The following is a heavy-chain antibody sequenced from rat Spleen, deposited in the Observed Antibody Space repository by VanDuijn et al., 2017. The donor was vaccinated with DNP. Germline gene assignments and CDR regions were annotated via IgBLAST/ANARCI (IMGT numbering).Heavy chain of an antibody. Sequence: EVQLVESGGGLVQPGRSLKLSCAASGITFSNSGMHWIRQAPTKGLEWVASITSSGGGTYYPDSVKGRFTISRDNAKNTLYLQMNSLRSEDTATYYCTSPVPSGHYVMDAWGQGTSVTVSS. CDR3: TSPVPSGHYVMDA. CDR2: ITSSGGGT. J-gene: IGHJ4*01. D-gene: IGHD4-3*01. V-gene: IGHV5-19*01. CDR1: GITFSNSG.